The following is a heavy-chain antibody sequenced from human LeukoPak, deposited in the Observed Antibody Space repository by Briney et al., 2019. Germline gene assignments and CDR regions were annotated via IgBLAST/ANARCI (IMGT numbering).Heavy chain of an antibody. CDR1: GFTFSSYA. CDR2: ISYDGSNK. CDR3: ARGKSAAYYYYMDV. Sequence: GGSLRLSCAASGFTFSSYAMHWVRQAPGKGLEGVAVISYDGSNKYYADPVKGRFTISRDNSKNTLYLQMNSLRAEDTAVYYCARGKSAAYYYYMDVWGKGTTVTVSS. J-gene: IGHJ6*03. V-gene: IGHV3-30*04. D-gene: IGHD4-23*01.